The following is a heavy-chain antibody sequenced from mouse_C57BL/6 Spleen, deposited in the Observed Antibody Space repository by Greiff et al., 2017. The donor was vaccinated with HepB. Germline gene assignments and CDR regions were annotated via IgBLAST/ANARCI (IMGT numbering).Heavy chain of an antibody. V-gene: IGHV1-61*01. D-gene: IGHD2-5*01. CDR3: ASHSKYGYYYYAMDY. CDR1: GYTFTDYW. J-gene: IGHJ4*01. CDR2: IDPYDSDT. Sequence: QVQLQQSGAGLVRPGSSVKLSCTASGYTFTDYWMDWVRQSPGQGLEWIGNIDPYDSDTHYNQKFKDKATLTVDKSSSKAYMQLSSLTSEDSAVYYCASHSKYGYYYYAMDYWGQGTSVTVSS.